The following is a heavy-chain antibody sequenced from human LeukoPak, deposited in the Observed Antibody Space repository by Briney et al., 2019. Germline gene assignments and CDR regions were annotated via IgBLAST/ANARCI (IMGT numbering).Heavy chain of an antibody. CDR1: GGSISSYY. V-gene: IGHV4-4*07. Sequence: PSETLSLTCTVSGGSISSYYWSWIRQPAGKGLEWIGRIYTSGSTNYNPSLKSRVTMSVDTSKNQFPLKLSSVTAADTAVYYCARDRYYYDSSGYYHLDYWGKGTLVTVSS. D-gene: IGHD3-22*01. J-gene: IGHJ4*02. CDR3: ARDRYYYDSSGYYHLDY. CDR2: IYTSGST.